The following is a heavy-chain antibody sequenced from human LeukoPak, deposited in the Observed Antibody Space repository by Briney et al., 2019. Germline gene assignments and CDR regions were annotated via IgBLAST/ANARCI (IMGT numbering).Heavy chain of an antibody. D-gene: IGHD7-27*01. CDR2: IYSGGST. CDR3: ARDKTGDLDLGYYYYGMDV. Sequence: GGSLRLSCAASGFTFSSNYMSWVRQAPGKGLEWVSVIYSGGSTYYADSVKGRFTISRDNSKNTLYLQMNSLRAEDTAVYYCARDKTGDLDLGYYYYGMDVWGQGTTVTVSS. J-gene: IGHJ6*02. V-gene: IGHV3-53*01. CDR1: GFTFSSNY.